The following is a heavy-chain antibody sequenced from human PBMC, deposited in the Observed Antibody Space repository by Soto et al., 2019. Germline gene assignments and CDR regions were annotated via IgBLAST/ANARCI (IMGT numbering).Heavy chain of an antibody. D-gene: IGHD3-3*01. V-gene: IGHV4-59*01. CDR2: IYYSGST. Sequence: PSETLSLTCTVSGGSISSYYWSWIRQPPGKGLEWIGYIYYSGSTNYNPSLKSRVTISVDTSKNQFSLKLSSVTAADTAVYYCASSATITYYDFWEVAFDIWGQGTMVTVSS. CDR1: GGSISSYY. CDR3: ASSATITYYDFWEVAFDI. J-gene: IGHJ3*02.